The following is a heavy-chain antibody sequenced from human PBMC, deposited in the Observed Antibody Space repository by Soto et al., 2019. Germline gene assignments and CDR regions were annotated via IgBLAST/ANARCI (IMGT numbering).Heavy chain of an antibody. CDR1: GGSISSGDYY. CDR2: IYYSGST. CDR3: ARGRRDSNSGGTWFDP. J-gene: IGHJ5*02. Sequence: PSETLSLTCTVSGGSISSGDYYWSWIRQPPGKGLEWIGYIYYSGSTYYNPSLKSRVTISVDTSKNQFSLKLSSVTAADTAVYYCARGRRDSNSGGTWFDPSGQGTLVTVSS. V-gene: IGHV4-30-4*01. D-gene: IGHD4-4*01.